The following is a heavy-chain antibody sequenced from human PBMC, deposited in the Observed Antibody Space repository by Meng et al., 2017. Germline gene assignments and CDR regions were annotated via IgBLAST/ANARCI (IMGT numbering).Heavy chain of an antibody. CDR1: GGSFSGYY. D-gene: IGHD2/OR15-2a*01. V-gene: IGHV4-34*01. J-gene: IGHJ4*02. CDR2: INHSGST. Sequence: QVQLQQWGAGLVKPSETLSLTCAVYGGSFSGYYWSWIRQPPGKGLEWIGEINHSGSTNYNPSLKSRVTISVDTSKNQFSLKLSSVTAADTAVYYCARVGSFLRDYWGQGTLVTVSS. CDR3: ARVGSFLRDY.